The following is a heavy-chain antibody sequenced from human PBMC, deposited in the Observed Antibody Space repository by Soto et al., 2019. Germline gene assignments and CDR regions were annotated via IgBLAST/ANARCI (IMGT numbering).Heavy chain of an antibody. J-gene: IGHJ4*02. CDR2: ISYDGSNK. D-gene: IGHD3-16*02. CDR3: AKDLTDYVWGSYRQAPFGY. V-gene: IGHV3-30*18. CDR1: GFTFSSYG. Sequence: GGSLRLSCAASGFTFSSYGMHWVRQAPGKGLEWVAVISYDGSNKYYADSVKGRFTISRDNSKNTLYLQMNSLRAEDTAVYYCAKDLTDYVWGSYRQAPFGYWGQGTLVTVSS.